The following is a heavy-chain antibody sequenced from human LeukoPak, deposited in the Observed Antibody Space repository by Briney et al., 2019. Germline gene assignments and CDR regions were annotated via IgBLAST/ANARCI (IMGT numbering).Heavy chain of an antibody. V-gene: IGHV3-23*01. Sequence: PGGSLRLSCAASGFTFSSYAMSWVRQAPGKGLEWVSAISGSGGSTYYADSVKGRFTISRDNSKNTLYLQMNSLRAEDTAVYYCAKYIRPEAYYDSSGYHYDAFDIWGQGTMVTVSS. CDR1: GFTFSSYA. CDR3: AKYIRPEAYYDSSGYHYDAFDI. J-gene: IGHJ3*02. D-gene: IGHD3-22*01. CDR2: ISGSGGST.